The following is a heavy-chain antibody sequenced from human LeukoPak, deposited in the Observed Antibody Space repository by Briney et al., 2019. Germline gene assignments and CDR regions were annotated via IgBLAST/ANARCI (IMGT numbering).Heavy chain of an antibody. V-gene: IGHV4-30-4*01. D-gene: IGHD2-2*01. Sequence: PSETLSLTCTVSGGSISSGDYYWSWIRQPPGKGLEWIVYIYYSGSTYYNPSLKSRVTISVDTSKNQFSLKLSSVTAADTAVYYCARQKPGYCSSTSCYPFDYWGQGTLVTVSS. CDR2: IYYSGST. CDR3: ARQKPGYCSSTSCYPFDY. J-gene: IGHJ4*02. CDR1: GGSISSGDYY.